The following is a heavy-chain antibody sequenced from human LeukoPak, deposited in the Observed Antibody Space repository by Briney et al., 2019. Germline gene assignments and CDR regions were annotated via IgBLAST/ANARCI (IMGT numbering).Heavy chain of an antibody. CDR3: ARERTGYYDSSGYSFDP. CDR2: INHSGSP. V-gene: IGHV4-34*01. D-gene: IGHD3-22*01. CDR1: GGSFSGYY. Sequence: PSETLSLTCAVYGGSFSGYYWSWIRQPPGKGLEWIGEINHSGSPNYNPSLRSRVTISVDTSKNQFSLKLSSVTGADTAVYYCARERTGYYDSSGYSFDPWGQGTLVSVSS. J-gene: IGHJ5*02.